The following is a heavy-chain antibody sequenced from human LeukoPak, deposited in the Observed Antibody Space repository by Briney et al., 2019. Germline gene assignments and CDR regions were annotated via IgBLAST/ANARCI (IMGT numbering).Heavy chain of an antibody. V-gene: IGHV3-23*01. Sequence: PGGTLRLSCAVSGFTFSSYAMSWVRQAPGKGLEWVSAISGSGGSTYYADSVKGQFTIYRDNSKNTLYLQMNSLRAEDTAVYYCAKTLCFGESTSWGQGTLVTVSS. CDR2: ISGSGGST. J-gene: IGHJ5*02. D-gene: IGHD3-10*01. CDR1: GFTFSSYA. CDR3: AKTLCFGESTS.